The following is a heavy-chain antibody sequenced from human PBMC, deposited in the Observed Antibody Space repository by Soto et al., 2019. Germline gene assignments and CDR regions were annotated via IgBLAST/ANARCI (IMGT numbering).Heavy chain of an antibody. CDR1: GGSISSSSYY. J-gene: IGHJ4*02. D-gene: IGHD2-15*01. V-gene: IGHV4-39*01. CDR2: IYYSGST. CDR3: ARQGYCSGGSCLFDY. Sequence: QLQLQESGTGLVKPSETLSLTCTVSGGSISSSSYYWGWIRQPPGKGLEWIGSIYYSGSTYYNPSLKSRVTISVDTSKNQLSLKLSSVTAADTAVYYCARQGYCSGGSCLFDYWGQGTLVTVSS.